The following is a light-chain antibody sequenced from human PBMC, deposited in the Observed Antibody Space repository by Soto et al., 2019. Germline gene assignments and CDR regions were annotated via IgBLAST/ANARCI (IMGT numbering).Light chain of an antibody. V-gene: IGKV3-20*01. Sequence: EIVLTQSPGTLSLSSGERATLSCRASQSVSDNYLAWYQQKPAQAPRLLIYGASSRAAGIPDRFSGSGSGPDFTLTISRLGPEDVAVYFCQQYGSSQWTFGQGTKVVIK. CDR2: GAS. CDR3: QQYGSSQWT. CDR1: QSVSDNY. J-gene: IGKJ1*01.